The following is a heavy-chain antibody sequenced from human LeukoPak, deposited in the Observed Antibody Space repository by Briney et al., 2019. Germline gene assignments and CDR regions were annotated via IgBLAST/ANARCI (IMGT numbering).Heavy chain of an antibody. CDR1: GFTFSTYC. D-gene: IGHD2-2*01. Sequence: GGALRLSCAASGFTFSTYCMHWVRQPPGKRLVWVSQICSDETTIRNADSVKGRFTISRDNAKNTLYLQMSSLRVEDTAVYYCVRGVPVTPGIDYWGQGTLVTVSS. CDR3: VRGVPVTPGIDY. V-gene: IGHV3-74*01. J-gene: IGHJ4*02. CDR2: ICSDETTI.